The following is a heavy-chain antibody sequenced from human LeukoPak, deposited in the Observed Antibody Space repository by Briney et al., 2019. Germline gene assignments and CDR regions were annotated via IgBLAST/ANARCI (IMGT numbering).Heavy chain of an antibody. CDR2: ISGSGGST. V-gene: IGHV3-23*01. J-gene: IGHJ4*02. D-gene: IGHD6-13*01. CDR3: ARGIAAAGLHFDY. CDR1: GFTFSSYA. Sequence: GGSLRLSCAASGFTFSSYAMSWVRQAPGMGLEWVSAISGSGGSTYYADSVKGRFTISRDNSKNTLYLQMNSLRAEDTAVYYCARGIAAAGLHFDYWGQGTLVTVSS.